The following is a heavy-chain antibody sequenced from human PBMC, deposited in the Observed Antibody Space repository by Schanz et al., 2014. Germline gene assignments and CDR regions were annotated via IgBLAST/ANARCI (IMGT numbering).Heavy chain of an antibody. V-gene: IGHV1-18*01. J-gene: IGHJ4*02. D-gene: IGHD1-26*01. CDR2: ISGYTGDT. Sequence: QVQLVQSEAEVKKPGSSMKVSCKASGYDFHIYAYSWVRQAPGQGPEWIGWISGYTGDTKYAQKFQHRVNMTTDRTTSTVYMELRSLRFDDTAVYFCARDNGRIPAANSFDYWGQGTRVTVSS. CDR3: ARDNGRIPAANSFDY. CDR1: GYDFHIYA.